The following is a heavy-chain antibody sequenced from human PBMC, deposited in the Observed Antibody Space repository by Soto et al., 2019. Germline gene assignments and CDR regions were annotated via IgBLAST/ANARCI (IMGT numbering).Heavy chain of an antibody. CDR2: IKQDGSEK. CDR3: AGGVRGSCSSTSGPGI. CDR1: GFTFSNYW. Sequence: EVQLVESGGGLVQPGGSLRLSCAASGFTFSNYWMSWVRQAPGKGLEWVANIKQDGSEKYYVDSVKGRFTISRDNAKNSLYLQMNSLRVEDTAVYYCAGGVRGSCSSTSGPGIWGQGTQVTVSS. D-gene: IGHD2-2*01. J-gene: IGHJ4*02. V-gene: IGHV3-7*01.